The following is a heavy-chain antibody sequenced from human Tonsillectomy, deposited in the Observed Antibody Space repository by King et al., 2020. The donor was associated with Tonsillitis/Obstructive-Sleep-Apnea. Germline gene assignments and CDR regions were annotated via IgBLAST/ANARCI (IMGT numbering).Heavy chain of an antibody. Sequence: QLQESGPGLVKPSQTLSLTCTVSGGSISRGGYYWSWIRQHPGKGLEWIGYIYYSGSTYYNPSLKSRVTISVDTSKNQFSLKLSSVTAADTAVYYCAGGAYYDFWSGNPGDYWGQGTLVTVSS. CDR2: IYYSGST. J-gene: IGHJ4*02. CDR3: AGGAYYDFWSGNPGDY. D-gene: IGHD3-3*01. V-gene: IGHV4-31*03. CDR1: GGSISRGGYY.